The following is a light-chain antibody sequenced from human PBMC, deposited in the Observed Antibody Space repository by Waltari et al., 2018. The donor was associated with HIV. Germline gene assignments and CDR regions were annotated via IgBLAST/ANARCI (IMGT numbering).Light chain of an antibody. CDR2: DVT. J-gene: IGLJ2*01. V-gene: IGLV2-8*01. CDR1: SSAVGAYNY. CDR3: ASHAGSKDV. Sequence: QSALTQPPSASGSPGQSVTISCTGTSSAVGAYNYVSWFQQHPGKAPKLMIYDVTKRPSGVPDRFSGSKSGNTASLTVSGLQAEDEADYYCASHAGSKDVFGGGTRLTVL.